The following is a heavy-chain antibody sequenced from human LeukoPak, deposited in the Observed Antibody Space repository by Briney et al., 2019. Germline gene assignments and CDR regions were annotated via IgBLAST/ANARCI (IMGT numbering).Heavy chain of an antibody. V-gene: IGHV1-69*13. D-gene: IGHD5-12*01. Sequence: ASVKVSCKASGGTFSSYAISWVRQAPGQGLEWMGGIIPIFGTANYAQKFQGRVTITADESTSTAYMELSSLRSEDTAVYYCARNSGYDLARVYYYYGMDVWGQGTTVTVSS. CDR3: ARNSGYDLARVYYYYGMDV. CDR1: GGTFSSYA. J-gene: IGHJ6*02. CDR2: IIPIFGTA.